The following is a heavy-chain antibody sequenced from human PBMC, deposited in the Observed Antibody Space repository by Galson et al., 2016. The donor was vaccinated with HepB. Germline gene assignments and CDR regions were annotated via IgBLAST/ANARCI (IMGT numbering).Heavy chain of an antibody. J-gene: IGHJ3*02. V-gene: IGHV1-69*13. CDR3: ARDRYSSGRYFAFEI. D-gene: IGHD6-19*01. CDR1: GATFSRYA. Sequence: SVKVSCKASGATFSRYAISWIRQAPGQGLEWMGGIIPVIGTPDYAPKFEGRVTITADELTNTAYMDLGSLRFEDTAVYYCARDRYSSGRYFAFEIWGQGTMVTVST. CDR2: IIPVIGTP.